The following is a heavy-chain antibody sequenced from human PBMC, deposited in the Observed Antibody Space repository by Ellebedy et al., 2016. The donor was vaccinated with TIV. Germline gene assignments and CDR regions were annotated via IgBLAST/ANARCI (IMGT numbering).Heavy chain of an antibody. Sequence: AASVKVSCKASGYTFTSYGISWVRQAPGQGLEWMGWINPYSGATNYAQKFQGRVTITSDASLSTAYMELSRLRSDDSAVYYCARDVVVAGTYWGQGTLVTVSS. V-gene: IGHV1-2*02. D-gene: IGHD6-19*01. J-gene: IGHJ4*02. CDR2: INPYSGAT. CDR1: GYTFTSYG. CDR3: ARDVVVAGTY.